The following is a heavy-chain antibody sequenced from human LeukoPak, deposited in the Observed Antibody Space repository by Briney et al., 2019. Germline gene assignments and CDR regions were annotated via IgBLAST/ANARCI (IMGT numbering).Heavy chain of an antibody. V-gene: IGHV4-4*07. D-gene: IGHD3-10*01. CDR2: IYTSGST. CDR3: ARAIRFGELLFSPDYWYFDL. CDR1: GGSISSYY. Sequence: SETLSLTCTVSGGSISSYYWSWIRQPAGKGLEWIGRIYTSGSTNYNPSLKSRVTMSVDTSKNQFSLKLSSVTAADTAVYYCARAIRFGELLFSPDYWYFDLWGRGTLVTVSS. J-gene: IGHJ2*01.